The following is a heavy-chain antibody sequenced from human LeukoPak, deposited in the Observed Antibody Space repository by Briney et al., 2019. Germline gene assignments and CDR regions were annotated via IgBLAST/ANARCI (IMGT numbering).Heavy chain of an antibody. Sequence: SETLSLTCTVSGGSISSYYWSWIRQPPGKGLEWIGYIYYSGSTNYNPSLKSRVTISVDTSKNQFSLKLRSVTAADTAVYSCARSEPGSYYDFWSGYFLSGPNWFDPWGQGTLVTVSS. V-gene: IGHV4-59*01. CDR2: IYYSGST. J-gene: IGHJ5*02. CDR3: ARSEPGSYYDFWSGYFLSGPNWFDP. CDR1: GGSISSYY. D-gene: IGHD3-3*01.